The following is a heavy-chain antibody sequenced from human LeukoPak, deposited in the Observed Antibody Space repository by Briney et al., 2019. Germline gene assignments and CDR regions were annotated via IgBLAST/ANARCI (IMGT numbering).Heavy chain of an antibody. D-gene: IGHD3-10*01. CDR3: ARDQLRYYGSNNYYSDMDF. Sequence: ASVKVSCKASGYTFTSYAIAWVRQAPGQGLEWMAWISAYNGGTNYAQKFRGRVTMTADTSTNTGYMELRSLRSDDTAVYFCARDQLRYYGSNNYYSDMDFWGQGTTVTVSS. J-gene: IGHJ6*02. V-gene: IGHV1-18*01. CDR1: GYTFTSYA. CDR2: ISAYNGGT.